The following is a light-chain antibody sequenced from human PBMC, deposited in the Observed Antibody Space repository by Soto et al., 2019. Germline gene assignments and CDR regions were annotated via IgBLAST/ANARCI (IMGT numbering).Light chain of an antibody. Sequence: DIQMTQSPSTLSASVGDRVTISCRASQSISSWLAWYQQKPGKAPKLLIYTASTLESGVPSRFSGSGSGTEFTLNISSLQPDDFATYYCQEYNSYQWTFGQGTKVEIK. J-gene: IGKJ1*01. V-gene: IGKV1-5*03. CDR3: QEYNSYQWT. CDR2: TAS. CDR1: QSISSW.